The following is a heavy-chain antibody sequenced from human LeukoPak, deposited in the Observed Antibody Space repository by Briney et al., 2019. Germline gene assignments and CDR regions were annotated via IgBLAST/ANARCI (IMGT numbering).Heavy chain of an antibody. CDR1: GDSISIGDYR. CDR2: IYTSGST. V-gene: IGHV4-61*02. CDR3: ARDQSAFDI. Sequence: TLSLTCSVSGDSISIGDYRWSWIRQPAGKGLEWIGRIYTSGSTNYNPSLKSRVTISVDTSKNQFSLKLSSVTAADTAVYYCARDQSAFDIWGQGTMVTVSS. J-gene: IGHJ3*02.